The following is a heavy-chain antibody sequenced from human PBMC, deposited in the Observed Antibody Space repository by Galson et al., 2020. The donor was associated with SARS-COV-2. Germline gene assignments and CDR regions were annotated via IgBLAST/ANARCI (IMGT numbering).Heavy chain of an antibody. J-gene: IGHJ4*02. CDR1: GFTFGDYS. Sequence: TGGSLRLSCTASGFTFGDYSITWVRQAPGKGLVWVGFIRSKANGGTTDYATSVKVRFTIPRDDPKSIAYLQMNSLKPEDTAVYYCTRDDFWSGYNAHWGQGTLVTVSS. CDR2: IRSKANGGTT. CDR3: TRDDFWSGYNAH. V-gene: IGHV3-49*04. D-gene: IGHD3-3*01.